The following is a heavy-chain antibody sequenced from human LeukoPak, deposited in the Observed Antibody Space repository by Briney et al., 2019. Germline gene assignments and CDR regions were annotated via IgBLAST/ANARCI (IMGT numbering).Heavy chain of an antibody. CDR2: IYYSGST. CDR3: ATYYGSGYRFDY. Sequence: ASETLSLTCTVSGGSISSSSYYWGWIRQPPEKGLEWIGSIYYSGSTYYNPSLKSRVTISVDTSKNQFSLKLTSVTAADTAVYYCATYYGSGYRFDYWGQGALVTVSS. V-gene: IGHV4-39*07. J-gene: IGHJ4*02. D-gene: IGHD3-10*01. CDR1: GGSISSSSYY.